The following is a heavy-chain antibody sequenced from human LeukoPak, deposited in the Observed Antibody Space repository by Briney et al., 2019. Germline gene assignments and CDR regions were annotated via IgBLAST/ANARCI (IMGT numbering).Heavy chain of an antibody. CDR3: ARDRGSGIQGY. J-gene: IGHJ4*02. CDR1: GYTFTSYG. D-gene: IGHD3-10*01. Sequence: ASVKVSCKASGYTFTSYGIGWVRQAPGQGLERMGWISTYNGNTNYAQKLQGRVTMTTDTSTSTAYMELRSLRSDDTAVYYCARDRGSGIQGYWGQGTLVTVSS. V-gene: IGHV1-18*01. CDR2: ISTYNGNT.